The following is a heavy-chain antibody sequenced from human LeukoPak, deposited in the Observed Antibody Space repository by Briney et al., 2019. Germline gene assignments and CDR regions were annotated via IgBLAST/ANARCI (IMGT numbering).Heavy chain of an antibody. D-gene: IGHD3-10*01. Sequence: GESLKISCKGSGYSFTSYWIGWVRQMPGKGLEWMGIIYPGDSDTRYSPSFQGQVTISADKSITTAYLQWSSLKASDTAMYYCATFLYGSGKRFDYWGQGTLVTVSS. CDR3: ATFLYGSGKRFDY. J-gene: IGHJ4*02. V-gene: IGHV5-51*01. CDR2: IYPGDSDT. CDR1: GYSFTSYW.